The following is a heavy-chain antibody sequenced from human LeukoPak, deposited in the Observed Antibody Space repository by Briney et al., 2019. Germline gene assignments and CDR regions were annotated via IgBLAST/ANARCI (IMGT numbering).Heavy chain of an antibody. D-gene: IGHD1-26*01. V-gene: IGHV3-48*04. J-gene: IGHJ4*02. CDR1: GFTFSDYS. CDR3: ARANRGAIEGQLSLDY. CDR2: ISGTSTTI. Sequence: GGSLRLSRAASGFTFSDYSMNWVRQAPGKGLEWVSYISGTSTTIYYADSVKGRFTISRDNPKNSLFLQMNSLRAEDTAVYYCARANRGAIEGQLSLDYWGQGTLVTVSS.